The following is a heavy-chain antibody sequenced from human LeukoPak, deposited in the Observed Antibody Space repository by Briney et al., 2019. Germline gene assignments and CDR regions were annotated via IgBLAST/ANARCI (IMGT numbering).Heavy chain of an antibody. Sequence: AGGSLRLSCAASGFTFSSYSMNWVRQAPGKGLEWVSSISSSSSYIYYADSVKGRFTISRDNAKNSLYLQMNSLRAEDTAVYYCARERWGAFDIWGQGTMVTVSS. CDR3: ARERWGAFDI. V-gene: IGHV3-21*01. CDR1: GFTFSSYS. J-gene: IGHJ3*02. CDR2: ISSSSSYI. D-gene: IGHD1-26*01.